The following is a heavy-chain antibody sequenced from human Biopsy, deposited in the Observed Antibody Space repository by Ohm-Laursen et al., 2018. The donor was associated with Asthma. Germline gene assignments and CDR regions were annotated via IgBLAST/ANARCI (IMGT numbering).Heavy chain of an antibody. J-gene: IGHJ6*02. CDR1: RGPFRGYV. Sequence: DTLSLTCALNRGPFRGYVWAWIRQPPGKGLEWIGEIPQGGATTVNPSLKSRVTISMDPSKSQLYLSLRSLTAADTAVYYCASGPQWSGLDIWGQGTTVTVPS. D-gene: IGHD2-8*01. V-gene: IGHV4-34*01. CDR2: IPQGGAT. CDR3: ASGPQWSGLDI.